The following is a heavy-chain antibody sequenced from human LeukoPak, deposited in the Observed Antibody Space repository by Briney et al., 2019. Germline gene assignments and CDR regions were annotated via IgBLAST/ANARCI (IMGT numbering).Heavy chain of an antibody. D-gene: IGHD6-13*01. CDR2: IYYSGST. CDR3: ARDVGSSSWYWFDP. CDR1: GGSISSYY. J-gene: IGHJ5*02. V-gene: IGHV4-59*12. Sequence: PSETLSLTCTVSGGSISSYYWSWIRQPPGKGLEWIGYIYYSGSTNYNPSLKSRVTISVDTSKNQFSLKLSSVTAADTAVYYCARDVGSSSWYWFDPWGQGTLVTVSS.